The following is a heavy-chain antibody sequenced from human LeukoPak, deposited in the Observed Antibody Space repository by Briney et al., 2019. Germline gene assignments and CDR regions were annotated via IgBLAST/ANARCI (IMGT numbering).Heavy chain of an antibody. CDR3: ASNYDFWSGYPYYYGMDV. Sequence: SVKVSCKASGGTFSSYAISWVRQAPGQGLEWMGGIIPIFGTANYAQKFQGRVTITADESTSTAYMELSSLRSEDTAVYYCASNYDFWSGYPYYYGMDVWGQGTTVTVSS. CDR2: IIPIFGTA. CDR1: GGTFSSYA. J-gene: IGHJ6*02. D-gene: IGHD3-3*01. V-gene: IGHV1-69*13.